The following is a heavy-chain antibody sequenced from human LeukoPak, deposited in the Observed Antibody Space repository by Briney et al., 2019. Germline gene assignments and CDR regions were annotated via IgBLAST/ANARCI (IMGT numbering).Heavy chain of an antibody. D-gene: IGHD5/OR15-5a*01. Sequence: GESLKISCKGSGYRFASYWIGWVRQMPGKGLECMGIIYPGDSDARYSPSFQGQVTISADKSISTAYLPWSSLKASDTALYYSARFYAPRVRNDAFDIWGQGTMVTVSS. J-gene: IGHJ3*02. CDR2: IYPGDSDA. CDR3: ARFYAPRVRNDAFDI. V-gene: IGHV5-51*01. CDR1: GYRFASYW.